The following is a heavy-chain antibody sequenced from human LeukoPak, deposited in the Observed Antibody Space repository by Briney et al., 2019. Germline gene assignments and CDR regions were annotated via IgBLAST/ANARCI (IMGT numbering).Heavy chain of an antibody. V-gene: IGHV4-61*01. CDR2: IYYSGST. Sequence: SETLSLTCTVSSGSVNSGSYYWNWIRQPPGKGLEWIGYIYYSGSTNYNPPLKSRVTISVDTSKNQFSLKLSSVTAADTAVYYCARHPLRFGEIPWFDPWGQGTLVTVSS. CDR3: ARHPLRFGEIPWFDP. D-gene: IGHD3-10*01. CDR1: SGSVNSGSYY. J-gene: IGHJ5*02.